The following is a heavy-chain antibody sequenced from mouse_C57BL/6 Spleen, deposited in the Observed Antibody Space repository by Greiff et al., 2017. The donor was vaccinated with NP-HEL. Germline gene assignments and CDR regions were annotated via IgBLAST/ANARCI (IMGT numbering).Heavy chain of an antibody. J-gene: IGHJ2*01. CDR3: ARYGGYGSSPYFDY. Sequence: QVQLQQPGAELVKPGASVKMSCKASGYTFTSYWITWVKQRPGQGLEWIGDIYPGSGSTNYNEKFKSKATLTVDTSSSTAYMQLSSLTSEDSAVYYCARYGGYGSSPYFDYWGQGTTLTVSS. CDR2: IYPGSGST. D-gene: IGHD1-1*01. V-gene: IGHV1-55*01. CDR1: GYTFTSYW.